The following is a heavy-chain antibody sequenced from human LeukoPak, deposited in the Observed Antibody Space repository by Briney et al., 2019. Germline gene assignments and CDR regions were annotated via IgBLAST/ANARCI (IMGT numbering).Heavy chain of an antibody. D-gene: IGHD3-16*02. V-gene: IGHV1-2*02. CDR1: GYTFSGYY. CDR2: IDPNTGDT. CDR3: ARAGSVWGSYRHDAFDI. J-gene: IGHJ3*02. Sequence: ASVKVSCKASGYTFSGYYMHWVRQAPGQGLEWMAWIDPNTGDTNYPQKFQGRVTVTRDTSIRTVYMELTRVTSDDTAVYYCARAGSVWGSYRHDAFDIWGQGTMVTVSS.